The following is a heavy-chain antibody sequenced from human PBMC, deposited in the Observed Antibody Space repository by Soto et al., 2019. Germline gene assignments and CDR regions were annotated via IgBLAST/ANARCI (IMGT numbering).Heavy chain of an antibody. J-gene: IGHJ5*02. CDR1: GGSFSGYY. D-gene: IGHD5-12*01. V-gene: IGHV4-34*01. CDR2: INHSGST. CDR3: ARGSYSGYDKTRGTNWFDP. Sequence: PSETLSLTCAVYGGSFSGYYWSWIRQPPGKGLEWIGEINHSGSTNYNPSLKSRVTISVDTSKNQFSLKLSSVTAADTAVYYCARGSYSGYDKTRGTNWFDPWGQGTLVTVSS.